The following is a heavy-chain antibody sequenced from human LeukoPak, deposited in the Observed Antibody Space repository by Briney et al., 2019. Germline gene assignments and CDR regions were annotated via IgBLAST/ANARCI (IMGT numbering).Heavy chain of an antibody. CDR1: GFTFSSYA. D-gene: IGHD1-26*01. CDR3: GKNRYSGSLSPFDI. J-gene: IGHJ3*02. CDR2: ISGSGGST. V-gene: IGHV3-23*01. Sequence: GGSLRLSCAASGFTFSSYAMNWVRQAPGKGLEWVSVISGSGGSTYYADSVKGRFTISRDNSKNTLYLQMNSLRAEDTAVYYCGKNRYSGSLSPFDIWGQGTMVTASS.